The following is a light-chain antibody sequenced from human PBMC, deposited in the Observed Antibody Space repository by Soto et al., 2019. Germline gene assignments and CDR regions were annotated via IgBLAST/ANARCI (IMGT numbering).Light chain of an antibody. CDR1: QSVSSN. J-gene: IGKJ2*01. Sequence: EIVMTQSPATLSVSPGERATLSCRASQSVSSNLAWYQQKPGQAPRLLIYGASTRATGIPARFSGSGSGTEFTLTICSLQSEDFAVYYCQQYNNWPDAYTFGQGTKLEIK. CDR3: QQYNNWPDAYT. V-gene: IGKV3-15*01. CDR2: GAS.